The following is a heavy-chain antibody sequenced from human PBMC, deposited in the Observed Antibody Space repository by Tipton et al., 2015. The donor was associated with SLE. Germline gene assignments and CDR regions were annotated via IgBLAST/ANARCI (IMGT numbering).Heavy chain of an antibody. CDR2: IYYSGST. CDR3: ARGLRGPLDY. J-gene: IGHJ4*02. Sequence: TLSLTCTVSGGSISSSSYYWGWIRQPPGKGLEWIGSIYYSGSTYYNPSLKSRVTISVDTPKNQFSLKLSSVTAADTAVYYCARGLRGPLDYWGQGTLVTVSS. CDR1: GGSISSSSYY. V-gene: IGHV4-39*01.